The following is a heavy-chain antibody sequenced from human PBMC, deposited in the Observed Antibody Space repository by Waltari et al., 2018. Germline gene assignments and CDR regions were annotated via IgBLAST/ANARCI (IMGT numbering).Heavy chain of an antibody. Sequence: QVEESGGGVVQPGGSLRLSCVASGYPFNNYGMHWVRQAPGKGLGWMACISSDGSGKYYADSVKGRFTMSRDNSKNTVYLQMNSLRPEDTAVYYCAKAGWIHNYPLDPWGQGTLVTVSS. CDR1: GYPFNNYG. J-gene: IGHJ5*02. V-gene: IGHV3-30*02. CDR3: AKAGWIHNYPLDP. D-gene: IGHD2-2*03. CDR2: ISSDGSGK.